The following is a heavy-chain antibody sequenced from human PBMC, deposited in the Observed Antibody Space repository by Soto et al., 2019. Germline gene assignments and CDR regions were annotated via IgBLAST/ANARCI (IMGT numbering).Heavy chain of an antibody. V-gene: IGHV1-18*01. CDR3: ATIPLYCRGGSCYSYDAFDI. Sequence: QVQLVQSGAEVKKPGASVKVSCKASGYTFTSYGISWVRQAPGQGLEWMGWISAYNDNTNYAQKLQGRVTMTTDTSTRTAYMELRSLRSDDTAVYYCATIPLYCRGGSCYSYDAFDIWGQGTMVTVSS. CDR2: ISAYNDNT. J-gene: IGHJ3*02. CDR1: GYTFTSYG. D-gene: IGHD2-15*01.